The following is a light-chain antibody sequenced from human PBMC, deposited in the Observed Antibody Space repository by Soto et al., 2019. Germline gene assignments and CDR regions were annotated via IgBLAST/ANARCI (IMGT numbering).Light chain of an antibody. CDR2: DVS. J-gene: IGLJ2*01. V-gene: IGLV2-14*01. CDR1: SSDVGGYNY. Sequence: QSALTQPASVSGSPGQSITISCTGTSSDVGGYNYVSWYQQHPGKAPKLIIYDVSNRPSGVSNRFSGSKSGNTASLTISGLQAEDEADYYCSSDTSSSTYVVFGGGTKVTVL. CDR3: SSDTSSSTYVV.